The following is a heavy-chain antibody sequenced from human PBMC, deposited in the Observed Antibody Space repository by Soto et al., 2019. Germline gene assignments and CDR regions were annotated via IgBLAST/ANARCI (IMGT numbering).Heavy chain of an antibody. Sequence: QLQLRESGSRLVKPSQTLSLTCAVSGGSLTSGTYSWNWLRQPPGKGLEWIGYIFPSGTTYYNPSLKSRVSISIDVSKNQFSLNLRSLTAADTAVYYCARGREFDSWGQGTLVTVSS. CDR2: IFPSGTT. V-gene: IGHV4-30-2*01. J-gene: IGHJ4*02. CDR3: ARGREFDS. CDR1: GGSLTSGTYS.